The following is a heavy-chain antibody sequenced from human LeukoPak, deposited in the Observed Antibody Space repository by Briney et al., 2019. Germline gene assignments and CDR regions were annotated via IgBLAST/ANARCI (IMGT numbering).Heavy chain of an antibody. Sequence: GGSLRLSCAASGFTFSRYGMHWVRQAPGKGLEWVAVISYDGSNKYYADSVKGRFTISRDNSKDTLYLQMNSLRPEDTALYYXXXXPXXCSSTSCSAYYYYMDVWGKGTTVTVSS. CDR3: XXXPXXCSSTSCSAYYYYMDV. J-gene: IGHJ6*03. D-gene: IGHD2-2*01. CDR2: ISYDGSNK. V-gene: IGHV3-30*03. CDR1: GFTFSRYG.